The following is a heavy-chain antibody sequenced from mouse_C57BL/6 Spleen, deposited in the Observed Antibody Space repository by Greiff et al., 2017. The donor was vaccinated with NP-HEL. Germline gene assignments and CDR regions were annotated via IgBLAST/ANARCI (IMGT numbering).Heavy chain of an antibody. J-gene: IGHJ4*01. CDR2: IWSGGST. D-gene: IGHD3-2*02. V-gene: IGHV2-2*01. Sequence: QVQLQQSGPGLVQPSQSLSITCTVSGFSLTSYGVHWVRQSPGKGLEWLGVIWSGGSTDYNAAFISRLSISKDNSKSQVFFKMNSLQADDTAIYYCARNPSGYDYAMDYWGQGTSVTVSS. CDR3: ARNPSGYDYAMDY. CDR1: GFSLTSYG.